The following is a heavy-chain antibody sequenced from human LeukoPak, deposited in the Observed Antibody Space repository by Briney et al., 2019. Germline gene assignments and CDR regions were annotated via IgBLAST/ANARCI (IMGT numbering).Heavy chain of an antibody. D-gene: IGHD6-19*01. V-gene: IGHV5-51*01. CDR1: GYSFTTYW. J-gene: IGHJ4*02. Sequence: GESLKISCKGSGYSFTTYWIGWVLQMPGKGLEWMGIMYPADSDTRYSPSFQGQVTISADKSISTAYLQWRSLKASDTAMYYCARRQSSGWALDYWGQGTLVTVSS. CDR3: ARRQSSGWALDY. CDR2: MYPADSDT.